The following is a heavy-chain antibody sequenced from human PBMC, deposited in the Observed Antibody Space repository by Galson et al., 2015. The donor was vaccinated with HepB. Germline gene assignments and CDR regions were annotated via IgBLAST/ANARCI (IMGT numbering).Heavy chain of an antibody. CDR3: ARGVKGGWWSSIDY. Sequence: TLSLTCTVSGGSISSGGYYWSWIRQHPGKGLEWIGFIYYSGSTYYNPSLKSRVTISVDTSKNQFSLKLSSVTAADTAVYYCARGVKGGWWSSIDYWGQGTLVTVSS. J-gene: IGHJ4*02. D-gene: IGHD2-15*01. CDR1: GGSISSGGYY. V-gene: IGHV4-31*03. CDR2: IYYSGST.